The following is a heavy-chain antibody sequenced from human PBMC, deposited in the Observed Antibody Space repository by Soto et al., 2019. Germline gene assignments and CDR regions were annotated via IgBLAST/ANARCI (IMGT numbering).Heavy chain of an antibody. D-gene: IGHD2-15*01. CDR1: GYTFTSYG. J-gene: IGHJ4*02. V-gene: IGHV1-18*01. Sequence: QVQLVQSGAEVKKPGASVKVSCKASGYTFTSYGISWVRQAPGQGLEWMGWISAYNGNTNYAQKLKGRVTMTTDTSTSTAYMELRSLRSDDTDVYYCARDRAKVVVAAMNYWGQGTLVTVSS. CDR3: ARDRAKVVVAAMNY. CDR2: ISAYNGNT.